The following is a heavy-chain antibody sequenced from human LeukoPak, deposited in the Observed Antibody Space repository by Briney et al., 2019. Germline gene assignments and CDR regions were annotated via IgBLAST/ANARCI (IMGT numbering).Heavy chain of an antibody. J-gene: IGHJ4*02. V-gene: IGHV1-2*02. D-gene: IGHD6-13*01. Sequence: GASVKVSCKASGYTFTGYYMHWVRQAPGQGLEWMGWINPGSGGTNYAQKFQGRVTMTRDTSISTVYMELSRLRSDDTAVYYCAPTLAAGTDIYFDYWGQGTLVTVSS. CDR1: GYTFTGYY. CDR2: INPGSGGT. CDR3: APTLAAGTDIYFDY.